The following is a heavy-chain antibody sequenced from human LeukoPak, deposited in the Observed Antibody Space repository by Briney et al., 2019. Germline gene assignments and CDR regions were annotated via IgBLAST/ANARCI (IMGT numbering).Heavy chain of an antibody. J-gene: IGHJ4*02. CDR2: ISYDGSNK. CDR3: ASATDYEGDSDY. CDR1: GFTFSSYG. Sequence: GGSLRLSCAAPGFTFSSYGMHWVRQAPGKGLEWVAVISYDGSNKYYADSVKGRFTISRDNSKNTLYLQMNSLRAEDTAVYYCASATDYEGDSDYWGQGTLVTVSS. D-gene: IGHD4-17*01. V-gene: IGHV3-30*03.